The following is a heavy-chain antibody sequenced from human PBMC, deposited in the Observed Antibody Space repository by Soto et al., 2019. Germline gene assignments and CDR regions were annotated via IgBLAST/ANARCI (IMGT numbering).Heavy chain of an antibody. V-gene: IGHV6-1*01. CDR1: GDSVSSNSAA. D-gene: IGHD6-19*01. CDR3: ARDRLAVAGTPAFYYFYYGMDV. CDR2: TYYRSKWYN. J-gene: IGHJ6*02. Sequence: SQTLSLTCAISGDSVSSNSAAWNWIRQSPSRGLEWLGRTYYRSKWYNDYAVSVKSRITINPDTSKNQFSLQLNSVTPEDTAVYYCARDRLAVAGTPAFYYFYYGMDVWGELTTVPV.